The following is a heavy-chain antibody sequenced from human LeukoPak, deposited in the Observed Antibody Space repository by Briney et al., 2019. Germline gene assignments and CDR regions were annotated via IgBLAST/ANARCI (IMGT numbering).Heavy chain of an antibody. CDR3: ARDLGGGDFMAGIGY. J-gene: IGHJ4*02. D-gene: IGHD2-21*02. V-gene: IGHV3-7*01. CDR1: GFTFSSYW. CDR2: IKQDGSDK. Sequence: GGSLRLSCAASGFTFSSYWMTWVRQAPGKGLEWVANIKQDGSDKYYMDSVRGRFTISRDNAKNSLYLQMNSLRAEDTAVYYCARDLGGGDFMAGIGYWGQGTLVTVSS.